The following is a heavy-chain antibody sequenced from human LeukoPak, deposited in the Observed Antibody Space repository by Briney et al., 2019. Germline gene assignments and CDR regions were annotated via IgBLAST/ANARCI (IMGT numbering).Heavy chain of an antibody. CDR1: GFTFSSYS. D-gene: IGHD1-20*01. J-gene: IGHJ6*02. Sequence: GGSLRLSCAASGFTFSSYSMNWVRQAPGKGLEWVSSISSSSSYIYYADSVKGRFTISRDNAKNSLYLQMNSLRAEDTAVYYCARALGGNNWNPRLRMDVWGQGTTVTVSS. CDR3: ARALGGNNWNPRLRMDV. CDR2: ISSSSSYI. V-gene: IGHV3-21*01.